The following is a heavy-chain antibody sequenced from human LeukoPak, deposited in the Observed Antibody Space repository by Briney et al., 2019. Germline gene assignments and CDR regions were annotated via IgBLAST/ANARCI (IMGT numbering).Heavy chain of an antibody. CDR2: IKQDGSEK. J-gene: IGHJ4*02. D-gene: IGHD3-16*01. V-gene: IGHV3-7*03. CDR3: ARAPYGDNGYTAEVADY. CDR1: GFTFSSYW. Sequence: GGSLRLSCAASGFTFSSYWMSWVRQAPGKGLEWVANIKQDGSEKYYVDSVEGRFTISRDNAKNSLYLQMNSLRAEDTAVYYCARAPYGDNGYTAEVADYWGQGTLVTVSS.